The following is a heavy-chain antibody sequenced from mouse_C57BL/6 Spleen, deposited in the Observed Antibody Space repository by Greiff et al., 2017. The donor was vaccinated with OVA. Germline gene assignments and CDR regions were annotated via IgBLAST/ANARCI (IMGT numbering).Heavy chain of an antibody. D-gene: IGHD1-1*01. J-gene: IGHJ4*01. V-gene: IGHV2-3*01. CDR1: GFSLTSYG. CDR3: AKGSYYGSSYAYAMDY. Sequence: VKVVESGPGLVAPSQSLSITCTVSGFSLTSYGVSWVRQPPGKGLEWLGVIWGDGSTNYHSALISRLSISKDNSKSQVFLKLSSLQTDDTATYYCAKGSYYGSSYAYAMDYWGQGTSVTVSS. CDR2: IWGDGST.